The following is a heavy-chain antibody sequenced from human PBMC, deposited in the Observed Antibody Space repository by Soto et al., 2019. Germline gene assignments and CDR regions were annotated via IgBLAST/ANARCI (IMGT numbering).Heavy chain of an antibody. CDR2: IYHSGST. D-gene: IGHD3-10*01. V-gene: IGHV4-4*02. CDR1: GGSISSSNW. CDR3: ARRAHGSGSYPYFDY. Sequence: QVQLQESGPGLVKPSGTLSLTCAVSGGSISSSNWWSWVRQPPGKGLEWIGEIYHSGSTNYNPSLRSRVTISVATSQYQFSLQLRSVAAADTAVDYCARRAHGSGSYPYFDYWGPGTLVTVSS. J-gene: IGHJ4*02.